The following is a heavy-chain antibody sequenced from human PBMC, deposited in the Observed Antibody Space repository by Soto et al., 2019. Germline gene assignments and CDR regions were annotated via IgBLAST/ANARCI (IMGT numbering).Heavy chain of an antibody. D-gene: IGHD3-10*01. CDR3: ARGLRANRGRDYYGMDV. J-gene: IGHJ6*02. CDR2: IFYSGRT. CDR1: DDSISSGSYS. Sequence: QVQLQESGPGLVKPSQTLSLTCTVSDDSISSGSYSWSWIRQHPGEGLEWIGYIFYSGRTYYNPSLKGRLTVSVDTSAKQFSLSLSSVTAADTAVYYCARGLRANRGRDYYGMDVWGQGTTVTVSS. V-gene: IGHV4-31*03.